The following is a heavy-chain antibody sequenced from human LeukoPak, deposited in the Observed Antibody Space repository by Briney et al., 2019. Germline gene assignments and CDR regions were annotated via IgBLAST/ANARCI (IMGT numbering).Heavy chain of an antibody. CDR3: ARGRIGWFDP. V-gene: IGHV4-59*01. CDR2: IYYSGST. Sequence: PSETLSLTRTVSGGSISSYYWSWIRQPPGKGLEWIGYIYYSGSTNYSPSLKSRVTISVDTPKNQFSLKLSSVTAADTAVYYCARGRIGWFDPWGQGTLVTVSS. J-gene: IGHJ5*02. D-gene: IGHD3-10*01. CDR1: GGSISSYY.